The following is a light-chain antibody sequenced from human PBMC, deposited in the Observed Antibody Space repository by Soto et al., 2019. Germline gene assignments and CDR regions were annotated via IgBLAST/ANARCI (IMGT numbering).Light chain of an antibody. Sequence: DIQMTQSPSSLSASVGDRVTIFCRASQSIDNYLAWFQQKPGKAPKCLIYGASSLQSGVPSKFSGSGFGTDFTLTINSLQPEDFAAYYCLQYESYPYTFGLGTKLEIK. V-gene: IGKV1-16*02. CDR3: LQYESYPYT. J-gene: IGKJ2*01. CDR2: GAS. CDR1: QSIDNY.